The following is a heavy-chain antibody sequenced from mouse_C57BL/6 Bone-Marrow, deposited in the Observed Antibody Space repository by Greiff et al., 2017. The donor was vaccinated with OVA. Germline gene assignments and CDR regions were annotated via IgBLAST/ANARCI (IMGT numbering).Heavy chain of an antibody. CDR1: GFTFSDYG. V-gene: IGHV5-17*01. Sequence: EVQLQESGGGLVKPGGSLKLSCAASGFTFSDYGMHWVRQAPEKGLEWVAYISSGSSTIYYADTVKGRFTISRDNAKNTQFLQMTSLRSEDTAMYYCARDYAMDYWGQGTSVTVSS. CDR2: ISSGSSTI. J-gene: IGHJ4*01. CDR3: ARDYAMDY.